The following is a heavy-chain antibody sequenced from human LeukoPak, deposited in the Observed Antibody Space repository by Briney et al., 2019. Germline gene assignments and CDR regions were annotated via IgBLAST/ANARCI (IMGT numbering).Heavy chain of an antibody. CDR1: GFTFSSYW. CDR3: AKDQAQWLLTYYFDY. J-gene: IGHJ4*02. D-gene: IGHD3-22*01. Sequence: GGSLRLSCAASGFTFSSYWMSWVRQAPGKGLEWVANIKQDGSEKYYVDSVKGRFTISRDNAKNSLYLQMDSLRAEDTAVYYCAKDQAQWLLTYYFDYWGQGTLVTVSS. CDR2: IKQDGSEK. V-gene: IGHV3-7*03.